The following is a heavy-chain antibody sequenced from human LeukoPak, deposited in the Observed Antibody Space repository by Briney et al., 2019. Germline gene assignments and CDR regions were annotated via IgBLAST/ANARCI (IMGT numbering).Heavy chain of an antibody. CDR3: ARSARGYSGYDFDY. Sequence: GGSLRLSCATSGFTFNSFGMHWARQAPGKGLEWVAFISYDGSNKDYADSVKGRFTISRDNSKNTLYLQMNSLRAEDTAVYYCARSARGYSGYDFDYWGQGTLVTVSS. J-gene: IGHJ4*02. CDR2: ISYDGSNK. D-gene: IGHD5-12*01. V-gene: IGHV3-30*03. CDR1: GFTFNSFG.